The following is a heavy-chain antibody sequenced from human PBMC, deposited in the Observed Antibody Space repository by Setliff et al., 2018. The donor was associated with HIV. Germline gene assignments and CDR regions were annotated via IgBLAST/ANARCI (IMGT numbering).Heavy chain of an antibody. CDR2: VQYSGAN. D-gene: IGHD1-26*01. V-gene: IGHV4-59*01. Sequence: NPSETLSLTCTVSGGAISGNYWSWIRQPPGKGLEWIGSVQYSGANNPNPSLRSRLTMIIDTSRDYFSLNLRTVTAADTAVYYCARLDDSGSYYENAFDIWGQGAMVTVSS. CDR3: ARLDDSGSYYENAFDI. J-gene: IGHJ3*02. CDR1: GGAISGNY.